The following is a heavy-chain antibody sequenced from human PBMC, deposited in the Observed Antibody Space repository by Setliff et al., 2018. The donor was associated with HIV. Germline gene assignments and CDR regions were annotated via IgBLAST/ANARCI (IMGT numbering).Heavy chain of an antibody. D-gene: IGHD6-19*01. CDR2: ISTYNGNT. V-gene: IGHV1-18*01. CDR1: GYTFTNYD. J-gene: IGHJ3*02. Sequence: ASVKVSCKASGYTFTNYDISWVRQAPGQGLEWMGWISTYNGNTNYAQKLQGRVTMTTDTSTSTAYMELRSLRSDDTAVYYCSRDRRAVAGTPPDAFDIWGQGTMVTVSS. CDR3: SRDRRAVAGTPPDAFDI.